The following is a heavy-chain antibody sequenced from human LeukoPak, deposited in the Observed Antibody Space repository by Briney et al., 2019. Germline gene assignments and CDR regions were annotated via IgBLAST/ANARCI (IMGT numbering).Heavy chain of an antibody. CDR3: ARNSGIAVAGNLDY. J-gene: IGHJ4*02. V-gene: IGHV3-33*01. CDR2: IWYDGSNK. CDR1: GLTFSISG. D-gene: IGHD6-19*01. Sequence: GGSLRLSCAVSGLTFSISGMHWVRQAPGKGLEWVAVIWYDGSNKYYADSVKGRFTISRDNSKNTLYLQMNSLRAEDTAVYYCARNSGIAVAGNLDYWGQGTLVTVSS.